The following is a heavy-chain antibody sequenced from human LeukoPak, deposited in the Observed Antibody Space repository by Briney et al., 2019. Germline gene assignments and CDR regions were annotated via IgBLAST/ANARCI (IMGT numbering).Heavy chain of an antibody. J-gene: IGHJ6*03. Sequence: ASVKVSCKASGYTFTSYDINWVRQATGQGLEWMGWMNPNSGNTGYAQKFQGRVTITRNTSISTAYMELSSLRSEDTAVYYCARVPHYYGSGRPYYYYYYYMDVWGKGTTVTVSS. CDR2: MNPNSGNT. D-gene: IGHD3-10*01. V-gene: IGHV1-8*03. CDR3: ARVPHYYGSGRPYYYYYYYMDV. CDR1: GYTFTSYD.